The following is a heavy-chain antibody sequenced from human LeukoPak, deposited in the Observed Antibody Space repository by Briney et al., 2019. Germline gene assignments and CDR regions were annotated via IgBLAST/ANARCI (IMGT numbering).Heavy chain of an antibody. J-gene: IGHJ6*03. D-gene: IGHD3-16*01. V-gene: IGHV3-33*06. Sequence: GGSLRLSCTASGFAFDEHGMSWVRQVPGKGLEWVAVIWYDGSDKYYADSVKGRFTISRDNSKNTLYLQMNSLRAEDTAVYYCAKDKDYGYYMDVWRKGTTVTVSS. CDR2: IWYDGSDK. CDR1: GFAFDEHG. CDR3: AKDKDYGYYMDV.